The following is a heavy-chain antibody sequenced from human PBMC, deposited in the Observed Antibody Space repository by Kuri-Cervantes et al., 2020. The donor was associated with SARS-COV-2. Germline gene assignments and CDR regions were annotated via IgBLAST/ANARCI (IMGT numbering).Heavy chain of an antibody. CDR3: ARGGFCGGDCSKGAFDI. Sequence: ASVKVSCKASGYTFTSYYMHWVRQAPGQGLEWMGIINPSGGSTSYAQKSQGRVTMTRDTSTSTVYMELSSLRSEDTAVYYCARGGFCGGDCSKGAFDIWGQGTMVTVSS. V-gene: IGHV1-46*01. CDR2: INPSGGST. CDR1: GYTFTSYY. J-gene: IGHJ3*02. D-gene: IGHD2-21*02.